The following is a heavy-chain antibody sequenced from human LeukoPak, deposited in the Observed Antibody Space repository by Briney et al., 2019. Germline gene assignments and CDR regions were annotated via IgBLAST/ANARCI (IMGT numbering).Heavy chain of an antibody. CDR1: GGSIISRSYF. CDR2: VSDSGST. D-gene: IGHD3-10*01. CDR3: ARETSGTSKIDS. V-gene: IGHV4-39*02. J-gene: IGHJ4*02. Sequence: PSETLSLTCTVSGGSIISRSYFWAWLRQPAGKGLEWIGSVSDSGSTTYNPSPSLKSRVTISVDTSKNQFSLELSSVTAADTAVYHCARETSGTSKIDSWGQGTLVTVSS.